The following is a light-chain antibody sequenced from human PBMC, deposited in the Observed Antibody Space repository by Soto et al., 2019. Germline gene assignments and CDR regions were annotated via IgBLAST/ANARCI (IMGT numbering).Light chain of an antibody. Sequence: QSALTQPPSVSGAPGQRVTISCTGSSSNIGAGYDVHWYQQLPGTAPKLLIYGNSNRPSGVPDRFSGSKSGTSASLAITGLQAEDGADYYCQSYDSSFFVFGTGTKVTVL. J-gene: IGLJ1*01. V-gene: IGLV1-40*01. CDR3: QSYDSSFFV. CDR1: SSNIGAGYD. CDR2: GNS.